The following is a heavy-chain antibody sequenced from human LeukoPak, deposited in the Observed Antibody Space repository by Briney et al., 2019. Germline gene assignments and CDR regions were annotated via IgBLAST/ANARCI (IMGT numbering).Heavy chain of an antibody. Sequence: GASVKVSCKASGYTFTGYYMHWVRQAPGQGLEWMGWINPKSGGTNYAQKFQGRVTMTRDTSISTAYMELSRLRSDDTAVYYCARGNSRDILTGYYSAAFDYWGQGTLVTVSS. CDR3: ARGNSRDILTGYYSAAFDY. J-gene: IGHJ4*02. CDR2: INPKSGGT. D-gene: IGHD3-9*01. CDR1: GYTFTGYY. V-gene: IGHV1-2*02.